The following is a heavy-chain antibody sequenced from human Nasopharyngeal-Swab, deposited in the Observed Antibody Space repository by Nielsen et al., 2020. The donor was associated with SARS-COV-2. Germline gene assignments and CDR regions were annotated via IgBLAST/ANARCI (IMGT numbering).Heavy chain of an antibody. CDR2: ISSSGSTI. J-gene: IGHJ4*02. V-gene: IGHV3-11*04. Sequence: WIRQPPGKGLEWVSYISSSGSTIYYADSVKGRFTISRDNSKNTLYLQMNSLRAEGTAVYYCARDGGYCSGGSCYPMIDYWGQGTLVTVSS. CDR3: ARDGGYCSGGSCYPMIDY. D-gene: IGHD2-15*01.